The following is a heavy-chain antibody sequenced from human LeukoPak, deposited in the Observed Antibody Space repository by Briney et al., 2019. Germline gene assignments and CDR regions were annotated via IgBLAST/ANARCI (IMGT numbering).Heavy chain of an antibody. CDR1: GFTFSSYE. J-gene: IGHJ4*02. CDR2: ISSSGSTI. Sequence: GGSLRLSCAASGFTFSSYEMNWVRQAPGKGLEWVSYISSSGSTIYYADSVRGRFTISRDNAKNSLYLQMNSLRAEDSAVYYCARDQAGRHSDYWGQGTLVTVSS. V-gene: IGHV3-48*03. D-gene: IGHD6-13*01. CDR3: ARDQAGRHSDY.